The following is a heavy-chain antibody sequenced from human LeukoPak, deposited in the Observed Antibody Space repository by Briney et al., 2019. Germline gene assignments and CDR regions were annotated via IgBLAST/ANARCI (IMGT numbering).Heavy chain of an antibody. J-gene: IGHJ4*02. D-gene: IGHD4-17*01. V-gene: IGHV4-59*01. CDR1: GGSISSYY. CDR2: IYYSGST. Sequence: PSETLSLTCTVSGGSISSYYWSWIRQPPGKGLEWIGYIYYSGSTNYDPSLKSRVTISVDTSKNQFSLKLSSVTAADTAVYYCARVGDYGDYSFDYWGQGTLVTVSS. CDR3: ARVGDYGDYSFDY.